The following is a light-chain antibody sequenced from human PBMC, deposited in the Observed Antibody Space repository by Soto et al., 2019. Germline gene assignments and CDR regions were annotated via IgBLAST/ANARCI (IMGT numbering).Light chain of an antibody. Sequence: EIVLTQSPATLSLSPGERATLSCRASQSVGGHLAWYQQKPGQAPRLLIYDASARATGIPARFSGSGSETDSALTISILGPDDFAVYYCQQRNTWPPSITFGQGTRLEIK. J-gene: IGKJ5*01. V-gene: IGKV3-11*01. CDR3: QQRNTWPPSIT. CDR1: QSVGGH. CDR2: DAS.